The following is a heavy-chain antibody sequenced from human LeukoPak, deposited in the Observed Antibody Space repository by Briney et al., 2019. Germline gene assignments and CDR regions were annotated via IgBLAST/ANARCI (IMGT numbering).Heavy chain of an antibody. D-gene: IGHD1-1*01. V-gene: IGHV3-53*01. CDR3: TKVATTPVWAPDL. CDR1: GLTVRNSY. J-gene: IGHJ4*02. Sequence: GGSLRLSCVVSGLTVRNSYMSWVRQAPGKGLEWVSIIQSDGTTIYADFVKGRFTISRDTSKNRLYLEMDSLRAEDTAIYYCTKVATTPVWAPDLWGQGTLVTVSS. CDR2: IQSDGTT.